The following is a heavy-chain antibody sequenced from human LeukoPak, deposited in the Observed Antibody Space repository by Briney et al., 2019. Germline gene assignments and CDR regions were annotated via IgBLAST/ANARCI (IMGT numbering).Heavy chain of an antibody. CDR3: ARNPSYCSSTSCYLSFGI. V-gene: IGHV3-23*01. Sequence: PGGSLRLSCAASGLTFGNYAMSWVRQAPAKGLEWVSGISGSGVSTYYADSVKGRFTISRDNSKNTLYLQMNSLRAEDTAVYYCARNPSYCSSTSCYLSFGIWGQGTLVTVSS. CDR2: ISGSGVST. CDR1: GLTFGNYA. D-gene: IGHD2-2*01. J-gene: IGHJ4*02.